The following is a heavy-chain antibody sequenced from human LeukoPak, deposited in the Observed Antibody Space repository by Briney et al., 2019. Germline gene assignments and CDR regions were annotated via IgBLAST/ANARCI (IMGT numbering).Heavy chain of an antibody. CDR3: AKDDINYDFWSGPDY. J-gene: IGHJ4*02. CDR2: ISGSGGST. V-gene: IGHV3-23*01. Sequence: PGGSLRLSCAASGFTFSSYAMSWVRQAPGKGLEWVSAISGSGGSTYYADSVKGRFTISRDNSKNTLYLQMDSLRAEDTAVYYCAKDDINYDFWSGPDYWGQGTLVTVSS. CDR1: GFTFSSYA. D-gene: IGHD3-3*01.